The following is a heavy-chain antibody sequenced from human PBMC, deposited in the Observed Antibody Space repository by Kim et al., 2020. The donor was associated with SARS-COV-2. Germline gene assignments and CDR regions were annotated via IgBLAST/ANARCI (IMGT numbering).Heavy chain of an antibody. CDR1: GFTFRNYA. V-gene: IGHV3-30-3*01. J-gene: IGHJ4*02. CDR3: ARDQGASIVVTIFDY. CDR2: VTFDGSNE. Sequence: GGSLRLSCAASGFTFRNYAIHWVRQAPGKGMEWVAVVTFDGSNEYYADSVKGRFTISRDNSKNTLYLQMNSLRVEDTAVYYCARDQGASIVVTIFDYWGQGTLVTVAS. D-gene: IGHD5-12*01.